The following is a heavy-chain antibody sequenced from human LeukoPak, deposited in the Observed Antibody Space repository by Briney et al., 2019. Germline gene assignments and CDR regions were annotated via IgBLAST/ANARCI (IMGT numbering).Heavy chain of an antibody. J-gene: IGHJ4*02. D-gene: IGHD3-10*01. Sequence: PGGSLRLSCAASGFTFSSYEMNWVRQAPGKGLEWVSYISSSGSTIYYADSVKGRFTISRDNAKNSLFLQMNSLRDEDTGVYYCARVLRGLYNLGDWGQGTLVTVSS. CDR3: ARVLRGLYNLGD. CDR1: GFTFSSYE. CDR2: ISSSGSTI. V-gene: IGHV3-48*03.